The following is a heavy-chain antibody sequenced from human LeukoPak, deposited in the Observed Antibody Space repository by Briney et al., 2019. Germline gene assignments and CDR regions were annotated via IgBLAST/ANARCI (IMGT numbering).Heavy chain of an antibody. J-gene: IGHJ3*01. Sequence: SETLSLTCAVSGGSISRSDWWSWVCQSPGKGLEWIGEIFHSGSTKYTPSLKSPVTISVDTSKNQFSLYLTSVTAADTAMYYCARDASLQTGALDVWGQGTMVTVSS. D-gene: IGHD5-24*01. V-gene: IGHV4-4*02. CDR1: GGSISRSDW. CDR2: IFHSGST. CDR3: ARDASLQTGALDV.